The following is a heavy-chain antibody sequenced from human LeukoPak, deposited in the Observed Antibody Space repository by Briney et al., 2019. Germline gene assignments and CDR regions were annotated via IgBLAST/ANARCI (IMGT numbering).Heavy chain of an antibody. CDR3: ARWGSGYKLYYFDY. D-gene: IGHD5-18*01. CDR1: GFTFSSYS. J-gene: IGHJ4*02. CDR2: ISSSSSYI. Sequence: AGGSLRLSCAASGFTFSSYSMNWVRQAPGKGLEWVSYISSSSSYIYYADSVKGRFTISRDNAKNSLYLQMNSLRAEDTAVYYCARWGSGYKLYYFDYWGQGTLVTVSS. V-gene: IGHV3-21*05.